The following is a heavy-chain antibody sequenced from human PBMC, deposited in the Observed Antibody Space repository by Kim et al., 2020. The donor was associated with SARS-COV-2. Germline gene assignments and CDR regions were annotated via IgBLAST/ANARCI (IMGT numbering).Heavy chain of an antibody. V-gene: IGHV4-61*01. Sequence: SETLSLTCTVSGGSVSSGSYYWSWIRQPPGKGLEWIGYIYYSGSTNYNPSLKSRVTISVDTSKNQFSLKLSSVTAADTAVYYCARGGYSSSWYAPPWFDP. CDR3: ARGGYSSSWYAPPWFDP. D-gene: IGHD6-13*01. J-gene: IGHJ5*02. CDR2: IYYSGST. CDR1: GGSVSSGSYY.